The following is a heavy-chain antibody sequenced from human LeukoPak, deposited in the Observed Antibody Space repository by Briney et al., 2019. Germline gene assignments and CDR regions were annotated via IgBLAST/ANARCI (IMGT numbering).Heavy chain of an antibody. V-gene: IGHV3-30-3*01. J-gene: IGHJ4*02. Sequence: AGGSLRLSCAASGFTFSSYAMHWVRQAPGKGLEWVAVISYDGSNKYYADSVKGQFTISRDNSKNTLYLQMNSLRAEDTAVYYCARALRYFDWTKDYWGQGTLVTVSS. CDR3: ARALRYFDWTKDY. D-gene: IGHD3-9*01. CDR2: ISYDGSNK. CDR1: GFTFSSYA.